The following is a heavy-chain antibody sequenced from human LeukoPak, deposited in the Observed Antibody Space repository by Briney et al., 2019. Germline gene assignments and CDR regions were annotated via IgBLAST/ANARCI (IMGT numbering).Heavy chain of an antibody. CDR3: ASRIAAAGTAWYFDL. CDR1: GGSFSGYY. Sequence: SETLSLTCAVYGGSFSGYYWSWIRQPPGKGLEWIGEINHSGSTNYNPSLKSRVSISVDTSKNQFSLKLSSVTAADTAVYYCASRIAAAGTAWYFDLWGRGTLVTVSS. D-gene: IGHD6-13*01. V-gene: IGHV4-34*01. J-gene: IGHJ2*01. CDR2: INHSGST.